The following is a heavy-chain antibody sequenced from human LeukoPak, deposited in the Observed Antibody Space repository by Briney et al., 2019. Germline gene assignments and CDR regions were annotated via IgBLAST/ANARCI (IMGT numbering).Heavy chain of an antibody. CDR3: AKDPYSSAWFSRDWFDP. V-gene: IGHV3-23*01. CDR2: NSGNGGYT. J-gene: IGHJ5*02. CDR1: GFTFSRYA. D-gene: IGHD6-13*01. Sequence: GGSLRLSCAASGFTFSRYAMSGLRQSPGKALEWVSANSGNGGYTYYADSVKGRFTISRDNSKNTLYLQMNSLRAEDTAVYYCAKDPYSSAWFSRDWFDPWGQGTLVTVSS.